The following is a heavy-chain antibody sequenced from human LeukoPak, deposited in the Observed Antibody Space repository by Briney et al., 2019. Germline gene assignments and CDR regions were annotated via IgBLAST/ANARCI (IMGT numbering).Heavy chain of an antibody. D-gene: IGHD6-13*01. J-gene: IGHJ4*02. CDR2: ISSSSSYI. Sequence: GGSLRLSCAASGFTFSSYTMNWVRQAPGNGLEWVSSISSSSSYIYYADSVKGRFTISRDNAKNSLYLQMNSLRAEDPPIYYCARDEYSSSWYGAFDYWGQGTLVTVSS. V-gene: IGHV3-21*01. CDR1: GFTFSSYT. CDR3: ARDEYSSSWYGAFDY.